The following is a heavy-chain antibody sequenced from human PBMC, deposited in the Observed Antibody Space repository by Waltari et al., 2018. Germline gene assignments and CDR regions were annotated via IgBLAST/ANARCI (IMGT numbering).Heavy chain of an antibody. CDR3: ARGYAHGNDGGCFSNWLDP. CDR1: GYTFNNYA. CDR2: IIPMFGKE. D-gene: IGHD3-16*01. Sequence: QVHLVQSGAEVKKPGSSVKVSCTASGYTFNNYAINWVRQAPGQGLEWMGGIIPMFGKEKYAQKFQGRLTIAADESTSTAYMVLRSLTSEDTATYYCARGYAHGNDGGCFSNWLDPWGQGTLVTVSS. J-gene: IGHJ5*02. V-gene: IGHV1-69*13.